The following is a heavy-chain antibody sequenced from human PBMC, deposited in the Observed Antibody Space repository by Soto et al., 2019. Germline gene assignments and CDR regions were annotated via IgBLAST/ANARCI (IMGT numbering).Heavy chain of an antibody. Sequence: SETLSLTCTFPGGSISSSSYYWGWIRQPPGKGLEWIGSIYYSGSTYYNPSLKSRVTISVDTSKNQFSLKLSSVTAADTAVYYCASSGWWYFDYWGQGTLVTVS. J-gene: IGHJ4*02. CDR1: GGSISSSSYY. D-gene: IGHD6-19*01. CDR2: IYYSGST. V-gene: IGHV4-39*01. CDR3: ASSGWWYFDY.